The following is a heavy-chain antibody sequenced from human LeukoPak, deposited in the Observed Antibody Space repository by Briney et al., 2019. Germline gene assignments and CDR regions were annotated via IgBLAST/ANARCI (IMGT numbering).Heavy chain of an antibody. V-gene: IGHV3-74*01. J-gene: IGHJ4*02. CDR2: INSDGINT. D-gene: IGHD3-22*01. CDR1: GFTFSSYG. Sequence: GGSLRLSCAASGFTFSSYGMHWVRQAPGKGLVWVSRINSDGINTSYADSVEGRFTISRDNSKNTLYLQMNSLRAEDTAVYYCAKARGGGYYDSSGYYGLWGQGTLVTVSS. CDR3: AKARGGGYYDSSGYYGL.